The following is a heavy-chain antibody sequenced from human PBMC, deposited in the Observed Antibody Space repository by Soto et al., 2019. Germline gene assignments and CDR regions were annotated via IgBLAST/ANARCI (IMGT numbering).Heavy chain of an antibody. D-gene: IGHD4-17*01. V-gene: IGHV1-58*01. CDR2: IVVGTGHT. J-gene: IGHJ4*02. Sequence: GASVKVSCKASGFSFTSSSVQWVRQARGQRLEWIGWIVVGTGHTNYAKKFQERVTISTDMSTNTAYMEVNSLRFDDTAVYYWTASLEGGEYGANSAFDYWGQGTLVTVSS. CDR1: GFSFTSSS. CDR3: TASLEGGEYGANSAFDY.